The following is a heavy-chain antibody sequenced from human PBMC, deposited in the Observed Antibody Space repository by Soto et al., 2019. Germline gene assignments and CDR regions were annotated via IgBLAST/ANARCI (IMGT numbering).Heavy chain of an antibody. CDR1: GFTFSNYA. Sequence: GGSLRLSCAASGFTFSNYAMSWVRQAPGKGLEWVSVISDSGGRTYYADSVRGRFTISRDNSKNTLYLQMNSLRAEDTAVYHCAKDTDKTTVTSPDLWGQGTLVTVSS. CDR3: AKDTDKTTVTSPDL. D-gene: IGHD4-4*01. CDR2: ISDSGGRT. V-gene: IGHV3-23*01. J-gene: IGHJ5*02.